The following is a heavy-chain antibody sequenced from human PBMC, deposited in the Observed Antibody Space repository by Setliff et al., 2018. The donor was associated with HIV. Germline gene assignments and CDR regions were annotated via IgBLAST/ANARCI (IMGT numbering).Heavy chain of an antibody. CDR1: GYTLTELS. J-gene: IGHJ4*02. Sequence: ASVKVSCKVSGYTLTELSMHWVRQAPGKGLEWMGGFDPEDGETFFAQKFQGRVTITADESTSTAYMELSSLRSEDTAVYYCARGATITYYFDYWGQGTLVTVSS. CDR3: ARGATITYYFDY. V-gene: IGHV1-24*01. CDR2: FDPEDGET. D-gene: IGHD5-12*01.